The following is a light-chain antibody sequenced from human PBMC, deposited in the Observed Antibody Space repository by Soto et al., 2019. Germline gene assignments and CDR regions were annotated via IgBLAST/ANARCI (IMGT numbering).Light chain of an antibody. Sequence: QSVLTQPASVSGSPGQSITISRTETSSDVGGYNSVSWYQQHPGKAPKLMIFEVSNRPSGVSNRFSGSKSGNTASLTISGLHTEDEADYYCSSYTTTSTLWVFGGGTKLTVL. CDR1: SSDVGGYNS. CDR3: SSYTTTSTLWV. J-gene: IGLJ3*02. CDR2: EVS. V-gene: IGLV2-14*01.